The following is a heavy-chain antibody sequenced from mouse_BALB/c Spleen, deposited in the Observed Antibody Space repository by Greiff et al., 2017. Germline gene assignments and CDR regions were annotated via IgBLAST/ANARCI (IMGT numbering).Heavy chain of an antibody. Sequence: EVMLVESGGGLVQPGGSRKLSCAASGFTFSSFGMHWVRQAPEKGLEWVAYISSGSSTIYYADTVKGRFTISRDNPKNTLFLQMTSLRSEDTAMYYCARSSSTVVANAMDYWGQGTSVTVSS. CDR2: ISSGSSTI. D-gene: IGHD1-1*01. J-gene: IGHJ4*01. CDR3: ARSSSTVVANAMDY. CDR1: GFTFSSFG. V-gene: IGHV5-17*02.